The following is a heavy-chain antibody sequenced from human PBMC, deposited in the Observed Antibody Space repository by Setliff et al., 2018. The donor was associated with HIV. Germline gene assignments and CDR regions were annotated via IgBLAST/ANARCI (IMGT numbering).Heavy chain of an antibody. J-gene: IGHJ4*02. V-gene: IGHV4-59*01. CDR3: ARDQKGYSYGYFDS. D-gene: IGHD5-18*01. Sequence: SQTLSLTCTVSGGSISGFYWNWSRQSAGKGLEWIGWIYYSGNTRYNPSLKSRVTISLDTSKNRFSLQLTSVTATDTAVYYCARDQKGYSYGYFDSWGQGTLVTVSS. CDR2: IYYSGNT. CDR1: GGSISGFY.